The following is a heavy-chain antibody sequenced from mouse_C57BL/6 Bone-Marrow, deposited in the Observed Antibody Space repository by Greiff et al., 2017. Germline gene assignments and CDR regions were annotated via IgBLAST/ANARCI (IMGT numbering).Heavy chain of an antibody. J-gene: IGHJ4*01. Sequence: EVKLVESGPVLVKPGASVKMSCKASGYTFTDYYMNWVKQSHGKSLEWIGVINPYNGGTSYNQKFKGKATLTVDKSSSTAYMELNSLTSEDSAVYYCARNNWEYYYAMDYWGQGTSVTVSS. CDR3: ARNNWEYYYAMDY. D-gene: IGHD4-1*02. V-gene: IGHV1-19*01. CDR1: GYTFTDYY. CDR2: INPYNGGT.